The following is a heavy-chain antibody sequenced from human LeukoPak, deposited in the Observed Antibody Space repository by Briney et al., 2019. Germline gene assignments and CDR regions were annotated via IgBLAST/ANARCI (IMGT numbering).Heavy chain of an antibody. Sequence: GASVKVSCKASGYTFTSYYMHWVRQAPGQGLEWMGWINPNSGGTNYAQKFQGRVTMTRDTSITTAYIELSRLRSDDTAVYYCATLAVFHTRGIDSWGQGTLITVSS. J-gene: IGHJ4*02. CDR2: INPNSGGT. V-gene: IGHV1-2*02. CDR3: ATLAVFHTRGIDS. CDR1: GYTFTSYY. D-gene: IGHD2-15*01.